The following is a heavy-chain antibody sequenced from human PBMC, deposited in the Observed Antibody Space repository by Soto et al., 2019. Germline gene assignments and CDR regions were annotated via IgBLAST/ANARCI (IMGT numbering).Heavy chain of an antibody. J-gene: IGHJ5*02. V-gene: IGHV1-2*02. Sequence: QVHLVQSGAEVKKPGASVYVSCKASGYTFTDYYVHWVRQAPGQGLEWMGWINPNVGGTNYARKFQGRLTMTRDTSISTIYMQLTSLGTDATARYYCARGGRDVPRIPYDTWGQVTIVTVSS. CDR2: INPNVGGT. CDR1: GYTFTDYY. D-gene: IGHD3-16*01. CDR3: ARGGRDVPRIPYDT.